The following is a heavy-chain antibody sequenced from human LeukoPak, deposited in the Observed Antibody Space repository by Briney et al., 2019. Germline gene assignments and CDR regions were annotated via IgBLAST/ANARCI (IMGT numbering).Heavy chain of an antibody. J-gene: IGHJ4*02. CDR1: EFSFSTYT. V-gene: IGHV3-48*01. D-gene: IGHD2-2*01. CDR2: LSSSSTTI. Sequence: PGGSLRLSCAASEFSFSTYTMSWVRHAQAKGREWGSCLSSSSTTIHYADSVKGRFTISIDNAKNSLYLQMSSVRAEDTAVYYCVREGFCTTTSCSLGGFDYWGQGTLVTVSS. CDR3: VREGFCTTTSCSLGGFDY.